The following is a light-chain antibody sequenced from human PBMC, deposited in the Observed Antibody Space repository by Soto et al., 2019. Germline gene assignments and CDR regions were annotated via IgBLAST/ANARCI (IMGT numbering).Light chain of an antibody. CDR3: QQYGSSPPLT. V-gene: IGKV3-20*01. J-gene: IGKJ4*01. CDR2: GAS. Sequence: EIVLTQSPGTLSLSAGERATLSCRAGQSVSSSYLAWYQQKPGQAPRLLIYGASSRATGIPDRFSGSGSGTDFTLTISRLEPEDFAVYYCQQYGSSPPLTFGGGTKVDI. CDR1: QSVSSSY.